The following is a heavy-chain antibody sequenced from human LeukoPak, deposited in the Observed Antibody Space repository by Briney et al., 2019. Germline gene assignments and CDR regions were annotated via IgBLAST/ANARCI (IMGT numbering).Heavy chain of an antibody. CDR3: AREGRLAASYH. J-gene: IGHJ5*02. CDR1: GYTFTSYY. Sequence: ASLKVSCKASGYTFTSYYMHWVRQAPGQGLEWMGIINPSGGSTSYAQKFQGRVTMTRDTSTSTVYMELSSLRSEDTAVYYCAREGRLAASYHWGQGTLVTVSS. V-gene: IGHV1-46*01. D-gene: IGHD6-13*01. CDR2: INPSGGST.